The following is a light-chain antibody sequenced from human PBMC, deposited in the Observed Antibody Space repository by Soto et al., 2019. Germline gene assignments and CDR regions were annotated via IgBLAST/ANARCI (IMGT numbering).Light chain of an antibody. CDR3: QQRHMWPIT. V-gene: IGKV3-11*01. CDR1: QSFRGL. Sequence: EVVLTKCPVNLSLSPGERATLSCRASQSFRGLLAWYQHKPGQAPRLLIYDAYNRATGMPPRFSGSGSGTDFTLTISSLEPEDSAVYYCQQRHMWPITFGQGTRLEIK. J-gene: IGKJ5*01. CDR2: DAY.